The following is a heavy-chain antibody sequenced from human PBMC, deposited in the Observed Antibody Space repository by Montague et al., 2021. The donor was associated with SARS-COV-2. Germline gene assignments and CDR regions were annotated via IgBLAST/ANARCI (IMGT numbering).Heavy chain of an antibody. CDR3: AGPTLRMITFGGVMGFDY. V-gene: IGHV4-39*01. J-gene: IGHJ4*02. CDR1: GGSISSSSYY. CDR2: ICYSAST. D-gene: IGHD3-16*01. Sequence: SETLSLTCTVSGGSISSSSYYWGWMPQPPGMGLEWIVSICYSASTYSTPSIKIPVTITVYTSKNQLSLNLISVTAADTAVYYCAGPTLRMITFGGVMGFDYWGQGTLVTVSS.